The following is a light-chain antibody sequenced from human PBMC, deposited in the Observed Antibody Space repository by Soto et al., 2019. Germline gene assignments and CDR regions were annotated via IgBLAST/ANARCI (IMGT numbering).Light chain of an antibody. CDR1: RSVSSRY. CDR2: GAS. V-gene: IGKV3-20*01. CDR3: HQYGYSPNT. J-gene: IGKJ2*01. Sequence: EIVLTQSPGTLSLSPGERVTLSCRASRSVSSRYLAWYQQKPGQAPRLLIYGASSSATGIPDRFSGSGSGTDFTLTISRLAPEDFAVYHCHQYGYSPNTFGQGTKLEIK.